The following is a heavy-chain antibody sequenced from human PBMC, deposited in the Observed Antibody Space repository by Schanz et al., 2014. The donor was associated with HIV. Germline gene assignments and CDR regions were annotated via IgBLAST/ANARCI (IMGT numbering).Heavy chain of an antibody. CDR3: AKPEYDSRGNSQSHFDY. V-gene: IGHV3-23*01. J-gene: IGHJ4*02. Sequence: EVQLLESGGGLEQPGGSLRLSCAASGFTFSIYSMNWVRQAPGKGLEWVSSISESGGRTYYADSVNGRFTISRDNSKNTLYLQMTTLRIDDTAVYYCAKPEYDSRGNSQSHFDYWGQGTLVTVSS. CDR1: GFTFSIYS. D-gene: IGHD3-22*01. CDR2: ISESGGRT.